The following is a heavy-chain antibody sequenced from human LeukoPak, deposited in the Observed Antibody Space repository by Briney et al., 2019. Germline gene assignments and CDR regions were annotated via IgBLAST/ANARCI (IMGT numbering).Heavy chain of an antibody. Sequence: PGGSLRLSCAASGFDFESYTMTWVRQAPGKGLEWVSLISATSSDINYAESVRGRFTITRDNAKNSLFLQMDSLRVEDTAIYYCAKGLSSAFDKYLDSWGQGTLVTVSS. D-gene: IGHD5-12*01. CDR2: ISATSSDI. CDR3: AKGLSSAFDKYLDS. CDR1: GFDFESYT. J-gene: IGHJ4*02. V-gene: IGHV3-21*04.